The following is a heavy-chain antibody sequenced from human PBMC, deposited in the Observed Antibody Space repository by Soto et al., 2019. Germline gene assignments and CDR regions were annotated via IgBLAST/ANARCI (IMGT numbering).Heavy chain of an antibody. CDR3: ARSRGYSYAHFDY. CDR1: GGSFSGYY. Sequence: SETLSLTCAVYGGSFSGYYWSWIRQPPGKGLEWIGEINHSGSTNYNPSLKSRVTISVDTSKNQFSLKLSSVTAADTAVYYCARSRGYSYAHFDYWGQGTLVTAPQ. D-gene: IGHD5-18*01. V-gene: IGHV4-34*01. J-gene: IGHJ4*02. CDR2: INHSGST.